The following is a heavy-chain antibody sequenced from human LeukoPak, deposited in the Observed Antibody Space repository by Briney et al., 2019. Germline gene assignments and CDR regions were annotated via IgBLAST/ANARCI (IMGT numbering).Heavy chain of an antibody. J-gene: IGHJ5*02. CDR2: IYTSGST. V-gene: IGHV4-61*02. CDR3: ARDLMVRGVIMGFDP. Sequence: SETLTLTCTVSGGSISSGSYYWRWIRQPAGKGLEWIGRIYTSGSTNYNPSLKSRVTISVDTSKNQFSLKLSSVTAADTAVYYCARDLMVRGVIMGFDPWGQGTPVTVSS. D-gene: IGHD3-10*01. CDR1: GGSISSGSYY.